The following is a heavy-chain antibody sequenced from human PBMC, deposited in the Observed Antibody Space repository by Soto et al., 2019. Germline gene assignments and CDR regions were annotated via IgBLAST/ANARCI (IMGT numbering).Heavy chain of an antibody. CDR1: GGSFSGYY. J-gene: IGHJ5*02. CDR2: INHSGST. Sequence: QVQLQQWGAGLLTPSETLSLTCAVYGGSFSGYYWSWIRQPPGKGLEWIGEINHSGSTNYNPSLKYRVTISVDTSKNQFSVKLSSLTAADTAVYYCARGRAVVTAKKNDWFDPSCQGTTVAVSS. V-gene: IGHV4-34*01. D-gene: IGHD2-21*02. CDR3: ARGRAVVTAKKNDWFDP.